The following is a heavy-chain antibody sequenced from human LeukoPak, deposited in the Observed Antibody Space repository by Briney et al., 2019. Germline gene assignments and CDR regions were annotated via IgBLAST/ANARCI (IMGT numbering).Heavy chain of an antibody. D-gene: IGHD3-22*01. V-gene: IGHV4-59*01. CDR2: IYYSGST. Sequence: SETLSLTCTVSGGSISSYYWSWIRQPPGKGLEWIGYIYYSGSTNYNPSLKSRVTISVDTSKNQFSLKLSSVTAADTAVYYCARDFPYDSSAYYYEHHDAFEIWGQGTMVTVSS. J-gene: IGHJ3*02. CDR1: GGSISSYY. CDR3: ARDFPYDSSAYYYEHHDAFEI.